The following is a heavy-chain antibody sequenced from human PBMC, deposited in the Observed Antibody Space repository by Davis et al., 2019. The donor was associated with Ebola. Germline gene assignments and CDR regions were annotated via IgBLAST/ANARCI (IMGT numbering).Heavy chain of an antibody. CDR1: GFTFINYG. D-gene: IGHD3-3*01. J-gene: IGHJ6*04. V-gene: IGHV3-30*18. CDR3: AKSGLSFGVVKYHYGMDV. Sequence: GESLKISCAASGFTFINYGMHWVRQAPGKGLEWVAVTSYDGSNKYYGDSVRGRFTISRDNSKNTLYLQMNSLRGEDTAVYYCAKSGLSFGVVKYHYGMDVWGKGTMVTVSS. CDR2: TSYDGSNK.